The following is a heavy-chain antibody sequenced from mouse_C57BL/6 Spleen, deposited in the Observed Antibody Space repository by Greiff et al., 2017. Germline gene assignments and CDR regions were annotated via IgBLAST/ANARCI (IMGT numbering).Heavy chain of an antibody. J-gene: IGHJ2*01. Sequence: QVHVKQSGPGLVQPSQSLSITCPVSGFSLTSYGVHWVRQSPGKGLEWLGVIWSGGSTDYNAAFISRLSISKDNSKSQVFFKMNSLQADDTAIYYCARGGTVVATEYFDCWGQGTTLTVSS. V-gene: IGHV2-2*01. CDR1: GFSLTSYG. D-gene: IGHD1-1*01. CDR3: ARGGTVVATEYFDC. CDR2: IWSGGST.